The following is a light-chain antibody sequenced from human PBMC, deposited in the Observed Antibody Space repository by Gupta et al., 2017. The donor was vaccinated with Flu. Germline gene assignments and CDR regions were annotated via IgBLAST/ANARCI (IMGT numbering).Light chain of an antibody. J-gene: IGKJ4*01. V-gene: IGKV3-20*01. CDR3: QQYAASPLT. Sequence: RPTPPCRAGQLVGNTFLAWYNQKPGQAPRLFIYHPSSRALGIPDRFSGSGSGTDFTLTISRLEPEDFAVYHCQQYAASPLTFGGGTNVESK. CDR2: HPS. CDR1: QLVGNTF.